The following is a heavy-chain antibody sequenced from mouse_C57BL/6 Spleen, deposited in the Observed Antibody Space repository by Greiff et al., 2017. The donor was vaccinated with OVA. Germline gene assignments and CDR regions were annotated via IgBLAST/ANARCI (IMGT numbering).Heavy chain of an antibody. D-gene: IGHD1-1*01. CDR2: IWSDGST. J-gene: IGHJ4*01. CDR1: GFSLTSYG. Sequence: QVQLKESGPGLVAPSQSLSITCTVSGFSLTSYGVHWVRQPPGKGLEWLVVIWSDGSTTYNSALKSRLSISKDNSKSQVFLKMNSLQTDDTARYYCAREGYYGRAMDYWGQGTSVTVSS. CDR3: AREGYYGRAMDY. V-gene: IGHV2-6*03.